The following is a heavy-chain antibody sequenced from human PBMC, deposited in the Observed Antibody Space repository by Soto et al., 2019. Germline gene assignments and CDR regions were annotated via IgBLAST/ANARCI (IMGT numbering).Heavy chain of an antibody. Sequence: QVQLVESGGGVAQPGRSRRPSCPASGFTFVTYPMHGARQAPAKGLEWGAVISYDGSNKYYADSVKGRFTISRDNSKNTLYLQMNSLRAEDTAVYYCARDRSSGWSFDYWGQGTLVTVSS. V-gene: IGHV3-30-3*01. CDR2: ISYDGSNK. CDR3: ARDRSSGWSFDY. J-gene: IGHJ4*02. D-gene: IGHD6-19*01. CDR1: GFTFVTYP.